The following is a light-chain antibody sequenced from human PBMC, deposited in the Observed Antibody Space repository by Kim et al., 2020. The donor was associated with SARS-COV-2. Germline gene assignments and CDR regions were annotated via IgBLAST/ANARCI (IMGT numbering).Light chain of an antibody. CDR3: QQYNSWLIT. CDR1: QSIINN. Sequence: EIVMTQSPATLSVSPGERATLSCRASQSIINNLAWYQQKPGQAPRLLISSASTRATGIPARFSGSGSGTEFTLTINSLQSEDFALYYCQQYNSWLITFGQGTRLEIK. J-gene: IGKJ5*01. V-gene: IGKV3-15*01. CDR2: SAS.